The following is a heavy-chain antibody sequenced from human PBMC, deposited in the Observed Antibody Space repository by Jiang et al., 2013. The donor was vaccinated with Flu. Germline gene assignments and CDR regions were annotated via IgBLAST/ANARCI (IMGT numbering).Heavy chain of an antibody. Sequence: GSGLVKPSETLSLTCTVSGGSISSSSYYWGWIRQPPGKGLEWIGSIYYSGSTYYNPSLKSRVTISVDTSKNQFSLKLSSVTAADTAVYYCASAHALRYFDWLLYWWGQGTLVTVSS. CDR3: ASAHALRYFDWLLYW. CDR1: GGSISSSSYY. D-gene: IGHD3-9*01. V-gene: IGHV4-39*01. CDR2: IYYSGST. J-gene: IGHJ4*02.